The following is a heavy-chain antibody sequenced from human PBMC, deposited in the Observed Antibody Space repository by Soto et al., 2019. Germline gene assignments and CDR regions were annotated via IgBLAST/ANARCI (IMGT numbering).Heavy chain of an antibody. CDR1: GFTFSSYA. Sequence: GGSLRLSCAASGFTFSSYAMHWVRQAPGKGLEWVSAICDDGSSTYYADSVKGRFTISRDNSKNTLYLQMNSLRAEDTAVYYCPSEPMAAAGATFDHWGQGTLVTVSS. D-gene: IGHD6-13*01. CDR2: ICDDGSST. V-gene: IGHV3-30*04. CDR3: PSEPMAAAGATFDH. J-gene: IGHJ4*02.